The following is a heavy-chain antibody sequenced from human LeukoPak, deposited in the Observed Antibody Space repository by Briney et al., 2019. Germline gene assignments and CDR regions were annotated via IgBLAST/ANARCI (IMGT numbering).Heavy chain of an antibody. CDR2: ISYDGSNK. J-gene: IGHJ4*02. CDR1: GFTFSSYG. V-gene: IGHV3-30*18. D-gene: IGHD2-2*01. CDR3: AKVCVTSCYLGDY. Sequence: GGSLRLSCAASGFTFSSYGMHWVRQAPGKGLEWVAVISYDGSNKYYADSVKGRFTISRDNSKNTLYLQMNSLRAEDTAVYYCAKVCVTSCYLGDYWGQGTLVTVSS.